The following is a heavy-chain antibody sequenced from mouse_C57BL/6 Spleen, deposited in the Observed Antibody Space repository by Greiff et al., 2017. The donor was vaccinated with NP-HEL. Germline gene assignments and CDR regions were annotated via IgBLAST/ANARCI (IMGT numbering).Heavy chain of an antibody. CDR2: ISYSGST. J-gene: IGHJ3*01. CDR3: AMGDSSGYAWFAY. CDR1: GYSITSDY. D-gene: IGHD3-2*02. Sequence: EVKLVESGPGLAKPSQTLSLTCSVTGYSITSDYWNWIRKFPGNKLEYMGYISYSGSTYYNPSLKSRISITRDTSKNQYYLQLNSVTTEDTATYYCAMGDSSGYAWFAYWGQGTLVTVSA. V-gene: IGHV3-8*01.